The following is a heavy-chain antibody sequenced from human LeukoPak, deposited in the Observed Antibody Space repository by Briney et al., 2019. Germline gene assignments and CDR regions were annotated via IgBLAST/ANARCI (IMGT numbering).Heavy chain of an antibody. Sequence: PGGSLRLSCAASGFPFDRYWMSWVRLAPGKGLEGVANIKHDGSEKKFVDTVKGRFTISRDNAENSLYLQMNSLRAEDTTVYYCARQPINEAYVDFWGQGTLVTVSS. CDR3: ARQPINEAYVDF. CDR2: IKHDGSEK. D-gene: IGHD2-8*01. CDR1: GFPFDRYW. V-gene: IGHV3-7*01. J-gene: IGHJ4*02.